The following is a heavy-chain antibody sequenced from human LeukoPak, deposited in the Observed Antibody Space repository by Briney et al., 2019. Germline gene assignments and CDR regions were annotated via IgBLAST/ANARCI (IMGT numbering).Heavy chain of an antibody. Sequence: PGGSLRLSCAASGITFSSYEMNWVRQAPGKGLEWISHISSSGRTVYYADSVKDRFTISRDNAKNSLYLQMNNLRAEDTAVYYCASYPWSSSWYIAHWGQGTLVTVSS. CDR3: ASYPWSSSWYIAH. CDR1: GITFSSYE. J-gene: IGHJ4*02. CDR2: ISSSGRTV. D-gene: IGHD6-13*01. V-gene: IGHV3-48*03.